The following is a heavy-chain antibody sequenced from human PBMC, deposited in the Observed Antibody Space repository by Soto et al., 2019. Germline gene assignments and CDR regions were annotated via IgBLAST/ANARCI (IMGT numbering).Heavy chain of an antibody. D-gene: IGHD5-12*01. CDR3: ARERYTGYYVFDF. V-gene: IGHV1-2*02. Sequence: QLQLVQSGAEMKKPGASVKVSCKASGYTFTNHYIHWVRQAPGQGLEWMGWINPNSGDTDYARKFQGRVTMTRDTSISTAYIDLSRLKSDDTAVYFCARERYTGYYVFDFWGQGTLVTVSS. CDR2: INPNSGDT. CDR1: GYTFTNHY. J-gene: IGHJ4*02.